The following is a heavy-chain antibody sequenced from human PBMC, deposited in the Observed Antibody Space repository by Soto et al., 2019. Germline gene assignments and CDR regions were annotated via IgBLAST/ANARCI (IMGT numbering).Heavy chain of an antibody. Sequence: LRLSCAASGFTFSDYYMSWIRQAPGKGLEWVSYISSSGSTIYYADSVKGRFTISRDNAKNSLYLQMNSLRTEDTAVYYCARDRMVRGRIAFDPWGQGTLVTVS. CDR3: ARDRMVRGRIAFDP. V-gene: IGHV3-11*01. D-gene: IGHD3-10*01. CDR1: GFTFSDYY. J-gene: IGHJ5*02. CDR2: ISSSGSTI.